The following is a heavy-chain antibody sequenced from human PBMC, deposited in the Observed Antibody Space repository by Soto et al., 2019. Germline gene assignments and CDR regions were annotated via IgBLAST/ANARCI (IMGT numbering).Heavy chain of an antibody. CDR1: GGSISSSSYY. CDR2: IYYSGST. CDR3: AKDHVSWDGVPSIMDV. J-gene: IGHJ6*02. V-gene: IGHV4-39*02. D-gene: IGHD1-26*01. Sequence: SETLSLTCTVSGGSISSSSYYWGWIRQPPGKGLEWIGSIYYSGSTFYNPSLKSRVTISVDTSKNQFSLKLSSVTAADTAVYYCAKDHVSWDGVPSIMDVWGQGTTVTVSS.